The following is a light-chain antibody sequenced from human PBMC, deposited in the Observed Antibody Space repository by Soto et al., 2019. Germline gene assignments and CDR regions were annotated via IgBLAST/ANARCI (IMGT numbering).Light chain of an antibody. V-gene: IGKV3-11*01. CDR3: QQRVDWPLS. J-gene: IGKJ4*01. CDR2: DVY. CDR1: QSVGNS. Sequence: EIVLTQSPAALSLSPGERATLSCRASQSVGNSLAWYQQKPGQAPRLLIYDVYSKPLGIPARFTGSGSGTDFTLTISGLQPEDFAVYYCQQRVDWPLSFGGGTKVEIK.